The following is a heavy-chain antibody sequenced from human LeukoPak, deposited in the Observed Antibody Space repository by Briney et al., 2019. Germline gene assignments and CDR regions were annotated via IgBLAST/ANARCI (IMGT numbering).Heavy chain of an antibody. D-gene: IGHD1-1*01. CDR2: INPNSGGT. J-gene: IGHJ4*02. Sequence: ASVKVSCKASGYTFTGYYMHWVRQAPGQGLEWTGWINPNSGGTNYAQKFQDRVTMTRDTSISTAYMELSRLRSDDTAVYYCVPTGTGGGYYFDYWGQGTLVTVSS. V-gene: IGHV1-2*02. CDR1: GYTFTGYY. CDR3: VPTGTGGGYYFDY.